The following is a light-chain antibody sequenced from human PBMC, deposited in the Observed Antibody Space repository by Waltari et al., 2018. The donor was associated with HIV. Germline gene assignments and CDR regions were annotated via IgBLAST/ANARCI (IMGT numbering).Light chain of an antibody. CDR3: QQYGSSPRT. CDR2: GAS. CDR1: QSVSSSY. Sequence: DIVLTQSPGTLSLSTGERATLACRASQSVSSSYLAGYQQKPGQAPRPLIYGASSRATGIPDRCSVSGSGTYFTLTISRLGPEDFAVYYCQQYGSSPRTFGQGTKVEIK. V-gene: IGKV3-20*01. J-gene: IGKJ1*01.